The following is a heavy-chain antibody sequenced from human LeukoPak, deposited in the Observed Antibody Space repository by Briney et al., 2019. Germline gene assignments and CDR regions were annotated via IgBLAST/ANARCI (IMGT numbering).Heavy chain of an antibody. V-gene: IGHV3-30*04. CDR2: ISYDGSNE. Sequence: GGSLRLSCAASGFTFSSYVMHWVRQAPGKGLEWVAIISYDGSNEYYADSVKGRFTISRDNAKNSLYLQMNSLRAEDTAVYYCARSLGYSSSGYDDYWGQGTLVTVSS. CDR1: GFTFSSYV. CDR3: ARSLGYSSSGYDDY. J-gene: IGHJ4*02. D-gene: IGHD6-13*01.